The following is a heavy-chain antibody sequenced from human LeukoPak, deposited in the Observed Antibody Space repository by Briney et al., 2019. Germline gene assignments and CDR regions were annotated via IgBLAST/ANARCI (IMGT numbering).Heavy chain of an antibody. J-gene: IGHJ3*02. V-gene: IGHV4-4*07. CDR3: ARDKSRTYGSADAFEI. CDR2: IYTSGST. D-gene: IGHD3-10*01. Sequence: SETLSLTCTVSGGSISSYYWSWIRQPAGKGLEWIGRIYTSGSTNYNPSLKSRVTISVDTSKNQFSLKLSSVTAADTAVYYCARDKSRTYGSADAFEIWGQGTMVTVSS. CDR1: GGSISSYY.